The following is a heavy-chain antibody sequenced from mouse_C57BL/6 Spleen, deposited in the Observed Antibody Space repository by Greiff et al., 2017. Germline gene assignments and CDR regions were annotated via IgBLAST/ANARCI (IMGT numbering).Heavy chain of an antibody. Sequence: QVQLQQSGAELVRPGTSVKVSCKASGYAFTNYLIEWVKQRPGQGLEWIGVINPGSGGTNYNEKFKGKATLTADKSSSTAYMQLSSLTSEDSAVYFCARGAVVAPFDYWGQGTTLTVSS. J-gene: IGHJ2*01. CDR3: ARGAVVAPFDY. D-gene: IGHD1-1*01. CDR2: INPGSGGT. CDR1: GYAFTNYL. V-gene: IGHV1-54*01.